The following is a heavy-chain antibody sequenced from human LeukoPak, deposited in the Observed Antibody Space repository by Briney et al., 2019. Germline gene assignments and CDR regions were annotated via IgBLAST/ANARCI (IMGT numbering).Heavy chain of an antibody. CDR1: GFTFSGYW. CDR3: ARVTYSSTWGDFDY. V-gene: IGHV3-48*04. D-gene: IGHD6-13*01. J-gene: IGHJ4*02. CDR2: ISGSGNTI. Sequence: GGSLRLSCAASGFTFSGYWMHWVRQAPGKELEWVSYISGSGNTIYYADSVKDRFTISRDNAKNSLYLQMSSLRAEDAAVYYCARVTYSSTWGDFDYWGQGTLVTVSS.